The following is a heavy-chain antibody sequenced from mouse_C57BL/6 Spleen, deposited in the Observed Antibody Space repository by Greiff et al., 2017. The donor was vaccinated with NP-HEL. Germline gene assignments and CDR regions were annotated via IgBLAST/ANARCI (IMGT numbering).Heavy chain of an antibody. D-gene: IGHD1-1*01. V-gene: IGHV1-26*01. Sequence: VQLQQSGPELVKPGASVKISYKASGYTFTDYYMNWVKQSHGKSLEWIGDINPNNGGTSYNQKFKGKATLTVDKSSSTAYMELRSLTSEDSAVYYCARRDYGWYFDVWGTGTTVTVSS. J-gene: IGHJ1*03. CDR3: ARRDYGWYFDV. CDR2: INPNNGGT. CDR1: GYTFTDYY.